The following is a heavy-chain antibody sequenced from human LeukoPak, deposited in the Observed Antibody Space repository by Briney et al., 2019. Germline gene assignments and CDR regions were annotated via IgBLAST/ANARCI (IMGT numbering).Heavy chain of an antibody. CDR2: INHSGST. Sequence: SETLSLTCAVYGGSFSGNYWSWIRQPPGKGLEWIGEINHSGSTNYDPPLKSRVTILVDTSKNQFSLNLSSVTAADTAAYYCARTRFLEWLSTPFDPWGQGTLVTVSS. J-gene: IGHJ5*02. CDR3: ARTRFLEWLSTPFDP. CDR1: GGSFSGNY. V-gene: IGHV4-34*01. D-gene: IGHD3-3*01.